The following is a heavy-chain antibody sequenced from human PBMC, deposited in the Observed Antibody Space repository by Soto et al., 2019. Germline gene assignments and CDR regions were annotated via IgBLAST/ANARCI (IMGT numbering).Heavy chain of an antibody. CDR1: GFSIGDCS. J-gene: IGHJ4*02. V-gene: IGHV3-48*01. D-gene: IGHD3-10*01. Sequence: EVQLVESGGGLVQPGGSLRLSCAASGFSIGDCSMNWVRRASGKGLEWISYISTNNDAIYYADSVKGRFTISRDNAKNSLYLQMNSLRAEDTALYYCASVLGSRRSGSYPSYWGQGTLVTVSS. CDR2: ISTNNDAI. CDR3: ASVLGSRRSGSYPSY.